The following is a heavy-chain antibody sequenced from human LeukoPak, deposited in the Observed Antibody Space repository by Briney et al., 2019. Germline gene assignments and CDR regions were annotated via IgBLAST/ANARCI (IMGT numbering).Heavy chain of an antibody. Sequence: GGSLRLSCAASGFTFNSYSMDWVRQAPGKGLEWVSYISGSGGTMSYADSVKGRFTVSRDNAKNSLYLQMNTLRDEDTAVYYCARDEGWAFDIWGQGTMVTVSS. CDR3: ARDEGWAFDI. J-gene: IGHJ3*02. CDR2: ISGSGGTM. V-gene: IGHV3-48*02. CDR1: GFTFNSYS. D-gene: IGHD5-24*01.